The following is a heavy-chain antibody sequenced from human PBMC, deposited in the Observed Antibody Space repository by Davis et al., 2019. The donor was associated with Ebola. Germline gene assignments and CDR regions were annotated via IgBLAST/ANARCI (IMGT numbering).Heavy chain of an antibody. CDR1: GFTFSSYG. Sequence: GGSLRLSCAASGFTFSSYGMHWVRQAPGKGLEYVSAISSNGGSTYYADSVKGRFTISRDNSKNTLYLQMGSLRAEDMAVYYCARSANYYYYYGMDVWGQGTTVTVSS. CDR2: ISSNGGST. CDR3: ARSANYYYYYGMDV. V-gene: IGHV3-64*02. J-gene: IGHJ6*02.